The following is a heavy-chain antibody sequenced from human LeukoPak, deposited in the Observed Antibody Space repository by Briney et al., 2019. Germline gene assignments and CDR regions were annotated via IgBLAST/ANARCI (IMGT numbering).Heavy chain of an antibody. Sequence: GGSLRLSCAASGFTFSSYGMHWVRQAPGKGLEWVAVISYDGSNKYYADSVKGRFTISRDNSKNTLYLQMNSLRAEDTAVYYCARDPDFWSGYYKVAWFDPWGQGTPVTVSS. V-gene: IGHV3-30*03. J-gene: IGHJ5*02. CDR3: ARDPDFWSGYYKVAWFDP. CDR2: ISYDGSNK. D-gene: IGHD3-3*01. CDR1: GFTFSSYG.